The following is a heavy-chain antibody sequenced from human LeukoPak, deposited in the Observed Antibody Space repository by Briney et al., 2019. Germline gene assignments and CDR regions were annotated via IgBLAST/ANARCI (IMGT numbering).Heavy chain of an antibody. D-gene: IGHD1-26*01. CDR3: ARVGDGLFDY. CDR2: IYYSGNT. V-gene: IGHV4-38-2*02. Sequence: PSETLSLTCTVSGYSISSGYYWGWIRQPPGKGLEWIGYIYYSGNTNYNPSLKSRVTISIDTSKNQFSLKLSSVTAADTAVYYCARVGDGLFDYWGQGTLVTVSS. CDR1: GYSISSGYY. J-gene: IGHJ4*02.